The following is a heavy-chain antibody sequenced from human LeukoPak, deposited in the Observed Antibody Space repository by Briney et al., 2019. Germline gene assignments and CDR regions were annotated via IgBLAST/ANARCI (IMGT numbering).Heavy chain of an antibody. CDR1: GYTFTGYY. CDR3: ARVGVLLWFGESMGDDAFDI. V-gene: IGHV1-2*02. CDR2: INPNSGGT. J-gene: IGHJ3*02. Sequence: ASVKVSCKASGYTFTGYYMHWVRQAPGQGLEWMGWINPNSGGTNYAQKFQGRVTMTRDTSISTAYMELSRLRSDDTAVYYCARVGVLLWFGESMGDDAFDIWGQGTMVTVSS. D-gene: IGHD3-10*01.